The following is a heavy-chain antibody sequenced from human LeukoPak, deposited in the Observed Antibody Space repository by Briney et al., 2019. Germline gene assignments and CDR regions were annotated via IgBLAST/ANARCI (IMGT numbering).Heavy chain of an antibody. D-gene: IGHD6-13*01. CDR1: VLIFSSYG. CDR2: ISYEVSNK. CDR3: AKAIAAAGLDH. J-gene: IGHJ4*02. Sequence: PGRSVRLSCAAWVLIFSSYGMHWVRHAPRKGREGGAVISYEVSNKYCADSVQGRFTLSRDNSMTALYLQMNSLNAEDTAVYSCAKAIAAAGLDHWGQGTLVTVSS. V-gene: IGHV3-30*18.